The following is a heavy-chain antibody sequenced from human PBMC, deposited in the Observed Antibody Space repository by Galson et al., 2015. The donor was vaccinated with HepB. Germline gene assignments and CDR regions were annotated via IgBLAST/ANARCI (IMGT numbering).Heavy chain of an antibody. J-gene: IGHJ6*03. V-gene: IGHV3-21*01. Sequence: SLRLSCAASGFTFSHYGMHWVRQAPGKGLEWVSSISSSSSYIYYADSVKGRFTISRDNAKNSLYLQMNSLRAEDTAVYYCARVGQSLYSGYSGYDFYYYMDVWGKGTTVTVSS. D-gene: IGHD5-12*01. CDR3: ARVGQSLYSGYSGYDFYYYMDV. CDR1: GFTFSHYG. CDR2: ISSSSSYI.